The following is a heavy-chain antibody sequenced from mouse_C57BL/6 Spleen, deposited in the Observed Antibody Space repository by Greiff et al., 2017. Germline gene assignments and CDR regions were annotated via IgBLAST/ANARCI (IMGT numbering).Heavy chain of an antibody. CDR1: GFTFSDYY. CDR3: ARDPHFGDGFDY. V-gene: IGHV5-16*01. J-gene: IGHJ2*01. D-gene: IGHD1-1*01. Sequence: EVKLVESEGGLVQPGSSMKLSCTASGFTFSDYYMAWVRQVPEKGLEWVANINYDGSSTYYLDSLKSRFIISRDNAKNILYLQMSSLKSEDTATYYCARDPHFGDGFDYWGQGTTLTVSS. CDR2: INYDGSST.